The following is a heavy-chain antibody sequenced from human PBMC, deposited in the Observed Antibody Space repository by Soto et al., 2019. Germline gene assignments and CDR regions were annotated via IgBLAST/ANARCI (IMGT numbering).Heavy chain of an antibody. J-gene: IGHJ6*02. CDR1: GYTLTELS. V-gene: IGHV1-24*01. CDR2: FDPEDGET. CDR3: ATASIVATYYFYYYGLDV. D-gene: IGHD5-12*01. Sequence: ASVKVSCKVSGYTLTELSMHWVRQAPGKGLEWMGGFDPEDGETIYAQKFQGRVTMTEDTSTDTAYMELSSLRSEDTAVYYFATASIVATYYFYYYGLDVWGPGTTVTVPS.